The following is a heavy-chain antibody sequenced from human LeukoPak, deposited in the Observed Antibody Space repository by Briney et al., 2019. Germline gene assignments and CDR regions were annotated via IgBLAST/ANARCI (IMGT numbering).Heavy chain of an antibody. J-gene: IGHJ6*02. CDR3: ARDTPIQFSSSSHYYYGMDV. Sequence: GASVKVSCKASGYTFTSYGISWVRQAPGQGLEWMGWISAYNGNTNYAQKLQGRVTMTTDTSTSTAYMGLRSLRSDDTAVYYCARDTPIQFSSSSHYYYGMDVWGQGTTVTVSS. CDR1: GYTFTSYG. CDR2: ISAYNGNT. D-gene: IGHD6-6*01. V-gene: IGHV1-18*01.